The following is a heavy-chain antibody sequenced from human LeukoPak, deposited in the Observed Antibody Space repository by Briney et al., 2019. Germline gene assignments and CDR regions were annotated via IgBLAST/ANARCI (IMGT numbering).Heavy chain of an antibody. Sequence: PGGSLRLSCAASGFTFSSYSMNWVRQAPGKGLEWVANIKQDGSEKYYVDSVKGRFTISRDNAKNSLYLQMNSLRAEDTAVYYCARDLGQYYDTSDNWFDPWGQGTLVTVSS. V-gene: IGHV3-7*01. CDR2: IKQDGSEK. CDR1: GFTFSSYS. D-gene: IGHD3-22*01. CDR3: ARDLGQYYDTSDNWFDP. J-gene: IGHJ5*02.